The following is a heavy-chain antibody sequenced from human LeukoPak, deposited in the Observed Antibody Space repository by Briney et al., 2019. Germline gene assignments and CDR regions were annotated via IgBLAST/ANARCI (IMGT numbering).Heavy chain of an antibody. D-gene: IGHD5-18*01. CDR3: ARDRATDTAMAIGGVFDY. CDR2: ISSSSSYI. CDR1: GFTFSSYS. Sequence: GGSLRLSCAASGFTFSSYSMNWVRQAPGKGLEWVSSISSSSSYIYYADSVKGRFTISRDNAKNSLYLQMNSLRAEDTAVYYCARDRATDTAMAIGGVFDYWGQGTLVTVSS. J-gene: IGHJ4*02. V-gene: IGHV3-21*01.